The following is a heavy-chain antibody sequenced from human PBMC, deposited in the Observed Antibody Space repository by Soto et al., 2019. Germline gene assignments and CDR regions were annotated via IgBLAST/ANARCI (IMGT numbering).Heavy chain of an antibody. CDR1: GGSISCYH. J-gene: IGHJ6*02. Sequence: QVQLQESGPGLGKPSETLSLTCTVSGGSISCYHWSWIRQPPGKGLGWFGDIYYSGSTNYHPSLKSRVTISVDTSKNQFSLKLSSVTAADTAVYYCARGPPPMVRGVIIHYGMDVWGQGTTVTVSS. D-gene: IGHD3-10*01. CDR2: IYYSGST. CDR3: ARGPPPMVRGVIIHYGMDV. V-gene: IGHV4-59*01.